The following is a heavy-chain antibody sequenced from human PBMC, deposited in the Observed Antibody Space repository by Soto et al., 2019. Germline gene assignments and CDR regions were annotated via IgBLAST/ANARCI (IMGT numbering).Heavy chain of an antibody. Sequence: GGSLRLSCAASGFTLGSFWMSWVRQAPGKGLEWVANIKQDGSEKYFVDSVKGRFTISRDNAKNSLYLQMNSLRAEDTGVYYCARDTSGVPTNWGQGTLVTAPQ. CDR1: GFTLGSFW. V-gene: IGHV3-7*01. J-gene: IGHJ4*02. CDR2: IKQDGSEK. D-gene: IGHD2-8*01. CDR3: ARDTSGVPTN.